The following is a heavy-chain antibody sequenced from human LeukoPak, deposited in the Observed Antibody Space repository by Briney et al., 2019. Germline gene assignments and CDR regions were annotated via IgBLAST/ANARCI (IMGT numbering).Heavy chain of an antibody. CDR1: GGSVSSYY. Sequence: SETLSLTCTVSGGSVSSYYWSWIRQPAGKGLEWIGRIYTSGSTNYNPSLKSRVTMSVDTSKNQFSLKLSSVTAADTAVYYCARDSFDPEAAAHFDYWGQGTLATVSS. CDR3: ARDSFDPEAAAHFDY. D-gene: IGHD6-13*01. J-gene: IGHJ4*02. V-gene: IGHV4-4*07. CDR2: IYTSGST.